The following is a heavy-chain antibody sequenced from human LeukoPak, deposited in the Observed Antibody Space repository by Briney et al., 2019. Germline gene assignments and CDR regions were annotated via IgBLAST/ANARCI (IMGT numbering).Heavy chain of an antibody. CDR3: ARGGMITFGGVISLDFDY. CDR1: GYTFTSYD. CDR2: MNPNSGNT. Sequence: ASVKVSCKASGYTFTSYDINWVRQATGQGLEWMGWMNPNSGNTGYAQKFQGRVTMTRNTSISTAYMELSSLRSEDTAVYYCARGGMITFGGVISLDFDYWGQGTLVTVSS. D-gene: IGHD3-16*02. V-gene: IGHV1-8*01. J-gene: IGHJ4*02.